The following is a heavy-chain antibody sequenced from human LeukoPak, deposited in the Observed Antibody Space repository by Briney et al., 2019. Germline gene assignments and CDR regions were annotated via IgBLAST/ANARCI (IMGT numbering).Heavy chain of an antibody. V-gene: IGHV1-2*02. CDR1: GYTFTGYY. Sequence: GASVEVSCKASGYTFTGYYMNWVRQAPGQGLEWMGWINPNSGDTNSAPKFQGRVTMTRDMSISTAYMEVNRLTSDDTAVYYCARVEATVGFAFDIWGQGTMVTVSS. J-gene: IGHJ3*02. CDR3: ARVEATVGFAFDI. D-gene: IGHD2-21*02. CDR2: INPNSGDT.